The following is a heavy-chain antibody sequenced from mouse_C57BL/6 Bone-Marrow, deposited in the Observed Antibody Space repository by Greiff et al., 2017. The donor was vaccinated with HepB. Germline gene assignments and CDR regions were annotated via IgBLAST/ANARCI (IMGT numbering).Heavy chain of an antibody. CDR3: ARSSRDYWYFDV. CDR2: IYPGDGDT. J-gene: IGHJ1*03. Sequence: VMLVESGPELVKPGASVKISCKASGYAFSSSWMNWVKQRPGKGLEWIGRIYPGDGDTNYNGKFKGKATLTADKSSSTAYMQLSSLTSEDSAVYFCARSSRDYWYFDVWGTGTTVTVSS. V-gene: IGHV1-82*01. CDR1: GYAFSSSW.